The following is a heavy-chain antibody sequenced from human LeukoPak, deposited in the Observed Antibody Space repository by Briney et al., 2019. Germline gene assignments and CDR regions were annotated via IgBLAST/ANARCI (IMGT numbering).Heavy chain of an antibody. D-gene: IGHD2-15*01. CDR1: GFTFNNYA. CDR2: ISGSGVSA. Sequence: PGGSLRLSCAASGFTFNNYAMSWVRQAPGKGLEWVSDISGSGVSAYYADSVKGRFTISRDNSKNTLYLQMNSLRAEDTAVYYCAKGKPPDIVVVVAAFDYWGQGTLVTVSS. V-gene: IGHV3-23*01. J-gene: IGHJ4*02. CDR3: AKGKPPDIVVVVAAFDY.